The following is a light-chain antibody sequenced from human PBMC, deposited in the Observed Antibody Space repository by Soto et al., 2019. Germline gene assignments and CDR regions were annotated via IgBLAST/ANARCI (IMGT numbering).Light chain of an antibody. CDR1: QSISSY. CDR2: AAS. J-gene: IGKJ4*01. CDR3: EQSYSTPRMLT. Sequence: DIQMTQSPSSLSASVGDRVTITCRASQSISSYLNWYQQKPGKAPKLLIYAASSLQSGVPSRFSGSGSGTDFTLTISSLQPEDFATYYGEQSYSTPRMLTFGGGTKVEIK. V-gene: IGKV1-39*01.